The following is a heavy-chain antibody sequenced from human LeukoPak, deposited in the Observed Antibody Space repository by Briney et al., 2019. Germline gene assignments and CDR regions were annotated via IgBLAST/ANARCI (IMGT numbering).Heavy chain of an antibody. V-gene: IGHV3-7*01. CDR1: GFDFSRYW. Sequence: GRSLRLSCAGSGFDFSRYWMAWVRQAPGKGLEWVASINQDVSRTHYVDSVKGRFTISRDNAKSSLFLQMTSLRVEDTAVYYCARLMDDVTKFDYWGQGTLVTVSS. J-gene: IGHJ4*02. D-gene: IGHD2-8*01. CDR2: INQDVSRT. CDR3: ARLMDDVTKFDY.